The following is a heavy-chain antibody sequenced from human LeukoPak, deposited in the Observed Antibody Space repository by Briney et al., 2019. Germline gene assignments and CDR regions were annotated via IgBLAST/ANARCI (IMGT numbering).Heavy chain of an antibody. Sequence: ASVKASCKASGYTFTTYAIHWVRQAPGQRLEWLGWINTGNGDTRYSQTFQGRVTITRDTSASTAYMELSSLRPEDTAVYYCARDMGSGSLHYWGQGTLVSVSS. D-gene: IGHD1-26*01. CDR3: ARDMGSGSLHY. V-gene: IGHV1-3*04. CDR1: GYTFTTYA. CDR2: INTGNGDT. J-gene: IGHJ4*02.